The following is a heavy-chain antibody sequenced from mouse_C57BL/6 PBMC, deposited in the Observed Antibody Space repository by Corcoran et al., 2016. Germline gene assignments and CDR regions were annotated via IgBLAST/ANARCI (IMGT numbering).Heavy chain of an antibody. CDR1: GYAFSSYW. D-gene: IGHD1-1*01. J-gene: IGHJ1*03. Sequence: QVQLQQSGAELVKPGASVKISCKASGYAFSSYWMNWVKQRPGKGLEWIGQIYPGDGDTNYNGKFKGKATLTADKSSSTAYMQLSSLTSEDSAVYVCARDHYGSSPYWYFDVWGTGTTVTVSS. CDR3: ARDHYGSSPYWYFDV. V-gene: IGHV1-80*01. CDR2: IYPGDGDT.